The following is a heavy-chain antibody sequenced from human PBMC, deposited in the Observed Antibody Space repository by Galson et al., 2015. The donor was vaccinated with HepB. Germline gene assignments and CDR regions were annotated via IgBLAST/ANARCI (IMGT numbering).Heavy chain of an antibody. CDR2: ISYDGSNK. CDR3: ARAFARRPLYDFWSGYPDY. Sequence: SLRLSCAASGFTFSSYAMHWVRQAPGKGLEWVAVISYDGSNKYYADSVKGRFTISRDNSKNTLYLQMNSLRAEDTAVYYCARAFARRPLYDFWSGYPDYWGQGTLVTVSS. V-gene: IGHV3-30-3*01. CDR1: GFTFSSYA. D-gene: IGHD3-3*01. J-gene: IGHJ4*02.